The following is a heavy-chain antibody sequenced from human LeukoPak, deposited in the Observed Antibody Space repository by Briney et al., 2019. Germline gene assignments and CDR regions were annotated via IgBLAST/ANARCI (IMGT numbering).Heavy chain of an antibody. CDR2: MNPNSGNT. V-gene: IGHV1-8*01. CDR1: GYTFTSYD. Sequence: ASVTVSCKASGYTFTSYDINWVRQATGQGLEWMGWMNPNSGNTGYAQKFQGRVTMTRNTSISTAYMELSSLRSEDTAVYYCARGIQLWLHNYYYGMDVWGQGTTVTVSS. D-gene: IGHD5-18*01. CDR3: ARGIQLWLHNYYYGMDV. J-gene: IGHJ6*02.